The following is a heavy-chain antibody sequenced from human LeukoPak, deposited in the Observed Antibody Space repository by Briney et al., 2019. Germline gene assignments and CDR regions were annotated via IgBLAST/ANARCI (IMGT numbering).Heavy chain of an antibody. CDR1: GFTFSSYA. D-gene: IGHD6-13*01. J-gene: IGHJ4*02. CDR2: ISGSGGST. V-gene: IGHV3-23*01. Sequence: GGSLRLSCAASGFTFSSYAMSWVRQAPGKGLEWVSAISGSGGSTYYADSVKGRFTISRDNSKNTVYLQMSSLRAEDTAVYYCAKDLAYSTTWYVGYFDYWGQGTLVTVSS. CDR3: AKDLAYSTTWYVGYFDY.